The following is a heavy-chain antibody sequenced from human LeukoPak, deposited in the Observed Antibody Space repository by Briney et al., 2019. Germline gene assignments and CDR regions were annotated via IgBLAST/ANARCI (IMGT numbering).Heavy chain of an antibody. J-gene: IGHJ4*02. D-gene: IGHD3-22*01. CDR3: AGDYYDSSGKDAFDI. CDR1: GFTFSSYA. CDR2: ISYDGSNK. Sequence: GRSLRLSCAASGFTFSSYAMHWVRQAPGKGLEWVAVISYDGSNKYYADSVKGRFTISRDNSKNTLYLQMNSLRAEDTAVCYCAGDYYDSSGKDAFDIWGQGTLVTVSS. V-gene: IGHV3-30-3*01.